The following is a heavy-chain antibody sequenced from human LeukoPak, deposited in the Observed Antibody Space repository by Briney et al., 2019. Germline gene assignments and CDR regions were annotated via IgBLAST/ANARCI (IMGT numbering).Heavy chain of an antibody. D-gene: IGHD6-13*01. V-gene: IGHV4-61*02. Sequence: SETLSLTCTVSGGSISSGRYYWSWIRQPAGKGLEWIGRIYTSGSTSYNPSLKSRVTISVDTSKNQFSLKLSSVTAADAAVYYCASSIVAAGKFDYWGQGTLVTVSS. CDR1: GGSISSGRYY. CDR2: IYTSGST. J-gene: IGHJ4*02. CDR3: ASSIVAAGKFDY.